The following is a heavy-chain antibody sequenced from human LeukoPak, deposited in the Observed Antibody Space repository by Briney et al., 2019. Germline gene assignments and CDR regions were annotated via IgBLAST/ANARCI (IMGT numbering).Heavy chain of an antibody. D-gene: IGHD6-13*01. V-gene: IGHV3-7*01. Sequence: VQPGGSLRLSCAASGFTFSTYWMSWVRQAPGKGLEWVANIKQDGSEKYYVDSVKGRFTISRDNAKNSLYLQMNSLRAEDTAMYYSARDSAGNDYWGQGTLVTVSS. CDR1: GFTFSTYW. J-gene: IGHJ4*02. CDR3: ARDSAGNDY. CDR2: IKQDGSEK.